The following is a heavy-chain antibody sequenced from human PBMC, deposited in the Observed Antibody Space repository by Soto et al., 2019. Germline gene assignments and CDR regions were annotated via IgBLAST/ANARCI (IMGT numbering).Heavy chain of an antibody. CDR1: GFNFGSYG. CDR2: LTASGLNT. D-gene: IGHD2-8*01. CDR3: AKGLGNAKEV. Sequence: EVQLLESGGGLVQPGGSLRLSCSAYGFNFGSYGMSWVRQAPGKGLEWVSGLTASGLNTYYTDPVKGRFTISRDNSRNTVYLQMSGLRVEDTAVFHCAKGLGNAKEVWGQGTTVTVSS. V-gene: IGHV3-23*01. J-gene: IGHJ6*02.